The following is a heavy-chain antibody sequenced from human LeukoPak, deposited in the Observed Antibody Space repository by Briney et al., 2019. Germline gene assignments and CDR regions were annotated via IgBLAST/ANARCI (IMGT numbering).Heavy chain of an antibody. Sequence: SETLSLTCTLSGDSTNTYFWSWIRQPPGKGLEWIGYIFYSGTTSYNPSLKSRVTISVDTSKNQFSLKLSSVTAADTAVYYCARDDYNPADVWGQGTTVTVSS. D-gene: IGHD4-11*01. CDR3: ARDDYNPADV. V-gene: IGHV4-59*01. CDR1: GDSTNTYF. CDR2: IFYSGTT. J-gene: IGHJ6*02.